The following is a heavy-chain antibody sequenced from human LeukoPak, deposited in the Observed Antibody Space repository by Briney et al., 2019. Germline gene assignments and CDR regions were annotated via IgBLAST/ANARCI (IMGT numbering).Heavy chain of an antibody. CDR2: IRNDGSND. Sequence: PGVSLRLSCGASGFTFSDFGMQWLRHARGKGRVWVVLIRNDGSNDYYPDAVKGPFTISRVNSRTTLYLQMHSMRMEDTAVYDSVKGGSSSHNWFDPWGQGILVTVSS. V-gene: IGHV3-30*02. CDR3: VKGGSSSHNWFDP. J-gene: IGHJ5*02. CDR1: GFTFSDFG. D-gene: IGHD6-13*01.